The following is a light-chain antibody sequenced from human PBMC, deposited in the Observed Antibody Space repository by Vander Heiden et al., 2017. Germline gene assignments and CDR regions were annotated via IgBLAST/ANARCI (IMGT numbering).Light chain of an antibody. Sequence: QSAVTQPPPASGSPGRSVPTSCTGSSSYVGGYNHVSWYQQHPGKAPKLMIDEVITPPSGVPDRFSGSPSGITASLTVSGLQAEDEADYHCSSITGVNNLVFCGGTKLTVL. CDR2: EVI. J-gene: IGLJ2*01. CDR1: SSYVGGYNH. V-gene: IGLV2-8*01. CDR3: SSITGVNNLV.